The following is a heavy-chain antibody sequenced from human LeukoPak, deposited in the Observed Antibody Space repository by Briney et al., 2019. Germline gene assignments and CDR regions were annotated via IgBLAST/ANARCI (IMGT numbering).Heavy chain of an antibody. V-gene: IGHV3-30*18. D-gene: IGHD6-19*01. Sequence: PGGSLRLSCAASGFTLSSYGMHWVRQAPGKGLEWVAVISYDGSNKYYADSVKGRFTISRDNSKNTLYLQMNSLRAEDTAVYYCAKDGYSSGWFISWDYYYGMDVWGKGTTVTVSS. CDR1: GFTLSSYG. J-gene: IGHJ6*04. CDR3: AKDGYSSGWFISWDYYYGMDV. CDR2: ISYDGSNK.